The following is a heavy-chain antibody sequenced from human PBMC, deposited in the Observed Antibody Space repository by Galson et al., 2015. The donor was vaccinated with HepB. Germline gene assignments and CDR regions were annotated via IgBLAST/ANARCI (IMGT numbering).Heavy chain of an antibody. D-gene: IGHD6-19*01. CDR3: AKDRRTAWGIAVAGQFDY. Sequence: LRLSCAASGFTFSSYAMSWVRQAPGTGREWVSAISGSGGSTYYADSVKGRFTISRDNSKNTLYLQMNSLRAEDTAVYYCAKDRRTAWGIAVAGQFDYWGQGTLVTVSS. J-gene: IGHJ4*02. V-gene: IGHV3-23*01. CDR1: GFTFSSYA. CDR2: ISGSGGST.